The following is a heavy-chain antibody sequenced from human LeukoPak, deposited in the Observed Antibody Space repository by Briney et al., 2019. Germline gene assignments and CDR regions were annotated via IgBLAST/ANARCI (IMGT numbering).Heavy chain of an antibody. Sequence: GESLKISCKGSGYSFTSYWIGWVRQMPGKGLEWMGSIYPGDSDTRYSPSFQGQVTISADKSISTAYLQWSSLKASDTAMYYCARGSGVVIFLFELDYWGQGTLVTVSS. D-gene: IGHD3-3*01. V-gene: IGHV5-51*01. CDR2: IYPGDSDT. J-gene: IGHJ4*02. CDR1: GYSFTSYW. CDR3: ARGSGVVIFLFELDY.